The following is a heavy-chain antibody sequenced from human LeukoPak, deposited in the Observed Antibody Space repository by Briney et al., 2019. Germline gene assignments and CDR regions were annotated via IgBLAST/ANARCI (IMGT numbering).Heavy chain of an antibody. CDR1: GFTFSSYA. Sequence: GGSLRLSCAASGFTFSSYAMSWVRQAPGKGLEWVAVISYDGSNKYYADSVKGRFTISRDNSKNTLYLQMNSLRAEDTAVYYCATSWGDGSFDYWGQGTLVTVSS. J-gene: IGHJ4*02. CDR2: ISYDGSNK. CDR3: ATSWGDGSFDY. D-gene: IGHD3-10*01. V-gene: IGHV3-30-3*01.